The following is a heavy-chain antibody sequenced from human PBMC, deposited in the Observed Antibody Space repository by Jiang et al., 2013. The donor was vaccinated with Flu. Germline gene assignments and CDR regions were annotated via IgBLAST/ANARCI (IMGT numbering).Heavy chain of an antibody. V-gene: IGHV4-31*03. CDR1: GGSISSGGYY. D-gene: IGHD1-26*01. CDR2: IYYSGST. CDR3: ARVMGPTGWFDP. J-gene: IGHJ5*02. Sequence: TLSLTCTVSGGSISSGGYYWTWIRQHPGKGLEWIGYIYYSGSTYYNPSLKSRVTISVDTSKNQFSLKLSSVTAADTAVYYCARVMGPTGWFDPWGQGTLVTVSS.